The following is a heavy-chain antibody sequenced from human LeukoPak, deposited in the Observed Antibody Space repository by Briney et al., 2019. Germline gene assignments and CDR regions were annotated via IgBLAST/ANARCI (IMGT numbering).Heavy chain of an antibody. CDR2: INPNSGGT. Sequence: ASVKVSCKASGYTFTGYYMHWVRQAPGQGLEWMGWINPNSGGTNYAQKFQGRVTMARDTSISTAYMELSRLRSDDTAVYYCARGTYSSSWYDYWGQGTLVTVSS. CDR1: GYTFTGYY. J-gene: IGHJ4*02. CDR3: ARGTYSSSWYDY. D-gene: IGHD6-13*01. V-gene: IGHV1-2*02.